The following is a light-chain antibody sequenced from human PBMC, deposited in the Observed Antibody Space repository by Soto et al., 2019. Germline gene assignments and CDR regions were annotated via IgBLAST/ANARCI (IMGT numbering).Light chain of an antibody. Sequence: QSALTQPASVSGSPGQSITISCTGTSSDVGGYNYVSWYQQQAGKAPTLIIHEVSNRPSGVSNRFSGSKSGNTASLTISVLQAEDEADYYCDSYTSSRAYVFGIGTKLTVL. CDR1: SSDVGGYNY. CDR2: EVS. V-gene: IGLV2-14*01. J-gene: IGLJ1*01. CDR3: DSYTSSRAYV.